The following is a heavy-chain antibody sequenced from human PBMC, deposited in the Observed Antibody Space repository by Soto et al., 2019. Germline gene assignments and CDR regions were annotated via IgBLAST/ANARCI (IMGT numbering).Heavy chain of an antibody. CDR3: AKEGYDILTGYPSDFDY. D-gene: IGHD3-9*01. CDR2: ISGSGGST. V-gene: IGHV3-23*01. J-gene: IGHJ4*02. CDR1: GFTFSSYA. Sequence: EVQLLEPGGGLVQPGGSLRLSCAASGFTFSSYAMSWVRQAPGKGLEWVSAISGSGGSTYYADSVKGRFTISRDNSKNTLYLQMNSLRAEDTAVYYCAKEGYDILTGYPSDFDYWGQGTLVTVSS.